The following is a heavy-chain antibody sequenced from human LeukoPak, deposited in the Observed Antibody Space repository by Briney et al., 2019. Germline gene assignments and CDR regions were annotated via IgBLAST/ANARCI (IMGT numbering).Heavy chain of an antibody. Sequence: GESLKISCKASGYSFTSYWIGWVRQMPGKGLEWMGVIYPGDSDTRYSPSFQGQVTISADKSISTAYLQWTSLKASDTAIYYCARLGLGSGSSCDYWGQGTLVIVSS. CDR2: IYPGDSDT. J-gene: IGHJ4*02. CDR3: ARLGLGSGSSCDY. CDR1: GYSFTSYW. V-gene: IGHV5-51*01. D-gene: IGHD3-10*01.